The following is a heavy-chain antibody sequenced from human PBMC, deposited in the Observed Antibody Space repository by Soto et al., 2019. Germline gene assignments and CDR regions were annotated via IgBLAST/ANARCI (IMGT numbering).Heavy chain of an antibody. J-gene: IGHJ6*02. Sequence: QVQLVQSGAEVKKPGASVKVSCKASGYTFTSYYMHWVRQAPGQGLEWMGIINPSGGSTSYAQKFQGRVTMTRDTSTSTVYMELSSLRSEDTAVYYCGRERRDRYYNYCCGMDVWGQGTTVTVSS. V-gene: IGHV1-46*01. CDR1: GYTFTSYY. D-gene: IGHD3-10*01. CDR2: INPSGGST. CDR3: GRERRDRYYNYCCGMDV.